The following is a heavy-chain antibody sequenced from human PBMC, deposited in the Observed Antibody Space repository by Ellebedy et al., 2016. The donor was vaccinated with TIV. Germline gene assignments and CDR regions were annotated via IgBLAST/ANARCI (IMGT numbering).Heavy chain of an antibody. CDR3: ARTKSGTGGF. D-gene: IGHD3-10*01. J-gene: IGHJ4*02. CDR1: GDSVSCNSAV. Sequence: SQTLSLTCXISGDSVSCNSAVWNWIRQSPSRGLECLGRTYYRSKWYCDYAVSVRSRLTIIPDTSTNQFSLQLSSVTPEDTAMYYCARTKSGTGGFWGQGTLVTVSS. V-gene: IGHV6-1*01. CDR2: TYYRSKWYC.